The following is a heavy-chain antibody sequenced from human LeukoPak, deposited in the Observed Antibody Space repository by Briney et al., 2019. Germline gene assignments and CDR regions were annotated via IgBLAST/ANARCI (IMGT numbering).Heavy chain of an antibody. J-gene: IGHJ5*02. Sequence: SETLSLTCTVSGGSISSYYWSWIRQPPGKGLEWIGYIYYSGSTNYNPSLKSRVTISVDTSKNQFSLKLSSVTAADTAVYYCASGVAAAGTWGQGTLVTVSS. CDR2: IYYSGST. V-gene: IGHV4-59*01. CDR1: GGSISSYY. D-gene: IGHD6-13*01. CDR3: ASGVAAAGT.